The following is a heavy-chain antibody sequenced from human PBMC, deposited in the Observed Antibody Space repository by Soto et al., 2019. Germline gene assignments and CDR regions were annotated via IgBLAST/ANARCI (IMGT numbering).Heavy chain of an antibody. CDR2: INAANGDT. CDR3: VRRHVSATGIDWFDP. J-gene: IGHJ5*02. V-gene: IGHV1-3*01. CDR1: GYTFTRYC. D-gene: IGHD6-13*01. Sequence: ASVKVSCKASGYTFTRYCIHWVRQAPGQRLEWMGWINAANGDTKYSPKFQGRVTITRDTSASTAYMELSSLRSEDTAVYYCVRRHVSATGIDWFDPWGQGTLVTVSS.